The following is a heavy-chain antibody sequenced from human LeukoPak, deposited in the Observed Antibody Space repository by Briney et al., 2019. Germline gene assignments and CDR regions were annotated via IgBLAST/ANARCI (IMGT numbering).Heavy chain of an antibody. V-gene: IGHV3-53*01. Sequence: GGSLRLSCAASGFTVSSNYMSWVRQAPGKGLEWVSVIYSGGSTYYADSVKGRFTVSRDNSKSTVYLQMNSLSADDTAVYYCARDGGSGTSVDGYSSYGMDLWGQGTTVTVSS. CDR3: ARDGGSGTSVDGYSSYGMDL. CDR1: GFTVSSNY. D-gene: IGHD1/OR15-1a*01. CDR2: IYSGGST. J-gene: IGHJ6*02.